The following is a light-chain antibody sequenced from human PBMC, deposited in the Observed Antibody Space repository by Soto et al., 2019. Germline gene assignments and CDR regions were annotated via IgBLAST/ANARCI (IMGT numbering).Light chain of an antibody. CDR3: QHYNDWPPYT. CDR1: QTISSK. Sequence: EIMMTQSPAMLFVSRGERATLSCRASQTISSKLAWYQQKTGQAPRLLIYDASIRATGIPPRFSGSGSGTEFTLTISSLQSEDFAVYYCQHYNDWPPYTFGQGTKLEVK. CDR2: DAS. V-gene: IGKV3D-15*01. J-gene: IGKJ2*01.